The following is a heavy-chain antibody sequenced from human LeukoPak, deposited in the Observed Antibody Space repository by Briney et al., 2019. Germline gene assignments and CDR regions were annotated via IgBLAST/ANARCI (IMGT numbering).Heavy chain of an antibody. J-gene: IGHJ6*03. CDR3: ARLVEVPAAIQDYYYYMDV. CDR1: GYTFTSYD. V-gene: IGHV1-18*01. Sequence: ASVKVSCKASGYTFTSYDINWVRQATGQGLEWMGWISAYNGNTNYAQKLQGRVTMTTDTSTSTAYMELRSLRSDDTAVYYCARLVEVPAAIQDYYYYMDVWGKGTTVTVSS. D-gene: IGHD2-2*01. CDR2: ISAYNGNT.